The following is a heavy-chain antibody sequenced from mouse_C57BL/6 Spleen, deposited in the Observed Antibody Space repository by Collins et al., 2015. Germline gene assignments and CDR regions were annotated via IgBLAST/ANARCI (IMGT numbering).Heavy chain of an antibody. CDR2: IHPNSGST. J-gene: IGHJ3*01. CDR1: GYTFTSYW. V-gene: IGHV1-64*01. CDR3: ARVPDEDGYFWFAY. D-gene: IGHD2-3*01. Sequence: QVQLQQPGADLVKPGASVKLSCKASGYTFTSYWMHWVKQRPGQGLEWIGMIHPNSGSTNYNEKFKIKATLTVDKSSSTAYMQLSSLTSEDSAVYYCARVPDEDGYFWFAYWGQGTLVTVSA.